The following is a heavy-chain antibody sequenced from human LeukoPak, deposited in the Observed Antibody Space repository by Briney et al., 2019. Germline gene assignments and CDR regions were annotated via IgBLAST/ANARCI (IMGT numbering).Heavy chain of an antibody. D-gene: IGHD2-2*01. CDR1: GYTFTGYY. Sequence: ASVKVSCKASGYTFTGYYMHWVRQAPGQGLEWMGRINHNSGGTNYAQKFQGRVTMTRDTSISTAYMELSRLRFDDTAVYYCARDNRKVISAANIYYYYMDVWGKGTTVTVSS. CDR3: ARDNRKVISAANIYYYYMDV. CDR2: INHNSGGT. V-gene: IGHV1-2*06. J-gene: IGHJ6*03.